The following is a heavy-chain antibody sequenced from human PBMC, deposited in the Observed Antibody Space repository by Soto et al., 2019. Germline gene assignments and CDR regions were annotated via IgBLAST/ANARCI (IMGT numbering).Heavy chain of an antibody. J-gene: IGHJ4*02. D-gene: IGHD6-19*01. V-gene: IGHV6-1*01. Sequence: PSQTLSLTCAISGDSVSSNTAAWNWIRSSPSRGLEWLGRTYYRSNWRHDYAVSVKSRITVNPDTSKIHFSLQLNSVTPDDTAVYYCARGVAGSGFDLWGQGTLVTVSS. CDR2: TYYRSNWRH. CDR1: GDSVSSNTAA. CDR3: ARGVAGSGFDL.